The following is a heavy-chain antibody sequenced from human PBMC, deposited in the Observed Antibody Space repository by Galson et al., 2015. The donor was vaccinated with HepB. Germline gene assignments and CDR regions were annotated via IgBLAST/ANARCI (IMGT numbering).Heavy chain of an antibody. V-gene: IGHV3-64D*06. D-gene: IGHD2/OR15-2a*01. CDR3: VKDPNISYFDY. CDR1: GFAFRRYA. J-gene: IGHJ4*02. Sequence: SLRLSCAASGFAFRRYAMHWVRQAPGKGLEYVSGINPNGDYTYYADSVKGRFIISRDSSRNTLDLQMSSLTTEDTAVYYCVKDPNISYFDYWGQGALVTVSS. CDR2: INPNGDYT.